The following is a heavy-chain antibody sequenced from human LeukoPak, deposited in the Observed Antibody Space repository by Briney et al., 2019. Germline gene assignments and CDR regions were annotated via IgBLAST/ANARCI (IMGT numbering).Heavy chain of an antibody. CDR1: GFTFSNYW. V-gene: IGHV3-7*01. CDR3: ARDQTPFV. J-gene: IGHJ4*02. Sequence: GSMRLSCAASGFTFSNYWMTCVRQAPGKGLERVAQIKHDGSEHYYVDSVKGRFTISRDNAKNSLYLQMNSLRADDTAVYYCARDQTPFVWGQGILVTVSS. CDR2: IKHDGSEH.